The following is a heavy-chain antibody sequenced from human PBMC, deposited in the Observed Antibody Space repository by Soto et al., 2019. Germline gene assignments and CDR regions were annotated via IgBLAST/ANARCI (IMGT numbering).Heavy chain of an antibody. D-gene: IGHD6-19*01. CDR3: AKDRTPGGWTHLYAFDI. CDR1: GFTFSSYA. J-gene: IGHJ3*02. V-gene: IGHV3-23*01. Sequence: EVQLLESGGGLVQPGGSLRLSCAASGFTFSSYAMSWVRQAPGKGLEWVSAISGSGGSTYYADSVKGRFTISRDNSKNTLYLQMNSLGAEDTSVYDCAKDRTPGGWTHLYAFDIWGQGTMVTVSS. CDR2: ISGSGGST.